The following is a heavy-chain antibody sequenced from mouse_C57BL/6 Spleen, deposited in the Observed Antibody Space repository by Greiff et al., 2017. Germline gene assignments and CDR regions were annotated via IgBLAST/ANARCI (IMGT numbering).Heavy chain of an antibody. CDR3: ARQLRLFDY. CDR1: GYAFSSSW. J-gene: IGHJ2*01. V-gene: IGHV1-82*01. CDR2: IYPGDGDT. D-gene: IGHD3-2*02. Sequence: VQLVESGPELVKPGASVKISCKASGYAFSSSWMNWVKQRPGKGLEWIGRIYPGDGDTNYNGKFKGKATLTADKSSSTAYMQLSSLTSEDSAVYFCARQLRLFDYWGQGTTLTVSS.